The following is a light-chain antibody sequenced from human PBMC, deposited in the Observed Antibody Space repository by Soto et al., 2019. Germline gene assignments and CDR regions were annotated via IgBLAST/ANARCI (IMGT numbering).Light chain of an antibody. CDR3: QQYNNWPPLT. J-gene: IGKJ4*01. V-gene: IGKV3-15*01. Sequence: EIVMTQSPATLSVSPGERATLSCRASQNINSNLAWYQQKPGQAPRLLIYAASTRATGIPARFSGSGSGTEFTLTISSLQSEDFAVYYCQQYNNWPPLTFGGGTKVEI. CDR2: AAS. CDR1: QNINSN.